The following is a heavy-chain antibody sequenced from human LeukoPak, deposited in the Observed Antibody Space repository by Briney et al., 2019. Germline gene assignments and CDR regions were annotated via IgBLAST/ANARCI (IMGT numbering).Heavy chain of an antibody. CDR3: ARWVRGRYSGSYYPDY. Sequence: ASVKVSCKASGYTFTSYGISWVRQAPGQGLEWMGWIIAYNDNTNYTHNLPCRVSMITVTSTSTAYMELRSLRSDDTAVYYCARWVRGRYSGSYYPDYWGQGTLVTVSS. D-gene: IGHD1-26*01. CDR2: IIAYNDNT. J-gene: IGHJ4*02. CDR1: GYTFTSYG. V-gene: IGHV1-18*01.